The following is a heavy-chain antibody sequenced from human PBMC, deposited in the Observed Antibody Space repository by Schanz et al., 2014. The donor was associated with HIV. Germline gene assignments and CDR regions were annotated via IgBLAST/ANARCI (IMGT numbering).Heavy chain of an antibody. CDR2: VYNNGNS. Sequence: QVQLQESGPGLVKPSDTLSLTCAVSGYSISNSNWWGWIRQPPGKGLEWIYYVYNNGNSYYNPSLRVRVTLSQDTSKNQFPLTLRSVTAVDTAIYYCATTPADYYDTSGYYDYWGPGILVSVSS. V-gene: IGHV4-28*01. CDR3: ATTPADYYDTSGYYDY. J-gene: IGHJ4*01. D-gene: IGHD3-22*01. CDR1: GYSISNSNW.